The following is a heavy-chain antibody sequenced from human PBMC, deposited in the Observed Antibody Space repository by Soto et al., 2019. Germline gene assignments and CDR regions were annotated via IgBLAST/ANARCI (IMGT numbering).Heavy chain of an antibody. J-gene: IGHJ4*02. V-gene: IGHV3-30*18. D-gene: IGHD4-17*01. CDR1: GVTFSNSD. CDR2: ISADGNSE. CDR3: AKDVDYGGNPGGH. Sequence: GGSLRLSCVVSGVTFSNSDMQWVRQAPGKGLEWVAMISADGNSEDYAASVKGRFTVSRENYKNTLYLQMDSLRVEDTAIYYCAKDVDYGGNPGGHWGQGALVTVSS.